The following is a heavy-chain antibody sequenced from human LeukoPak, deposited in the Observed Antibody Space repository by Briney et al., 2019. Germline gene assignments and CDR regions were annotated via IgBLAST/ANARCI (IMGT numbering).Heavy chain of an antibody. CDR3: AKALWGIAAAVPWDY. D-gene: IGHD6-13*01. J-gene: IGHJ4*02. CDR2: ISGSGGST. CDR1: GFTFSSYA. Sequence: GGSLRLSCAPSGFTFSSYAMSWVRQAPGKGLEWVSAISGSGGSTYYTDSVKGRFTISRDNSKNTLYLQMNSLRAEDTAVYYCAKALWGIAAAVPWDYWGQGTLVTVSS. V-gene: IGHV3-23*01.